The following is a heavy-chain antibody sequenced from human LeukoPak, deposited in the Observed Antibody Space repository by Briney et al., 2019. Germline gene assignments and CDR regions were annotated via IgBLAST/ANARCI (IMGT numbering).Heavy chain of an antibody. Sequence: GGSLRLSCAASGFTFSSYAMSWVRQAPGKGLEWVSAISGSGGSTYYADSVKGRFTISRDNSKNTLYLQMNSLRAEDTAVYYCATGPYDFWSGYFDYWGQGTLVTVSS. J-gene: IGHJ4*02. CDR2: ISGSGGST. D-gene: IGHD3-3*01. CDR1: GFTFSSYA. CDR3: ATGPYDFWSGYFDY. V-gene: IGHV3-23*01.